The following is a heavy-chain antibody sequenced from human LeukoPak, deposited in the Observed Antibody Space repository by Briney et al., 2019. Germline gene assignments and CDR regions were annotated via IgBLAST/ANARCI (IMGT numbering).Heavy chain of an antibody. D-gene: IGHD1-14*01. CDR3: ARDSGHTVTNEYFEH. V-gene: IGHV3-21*04. CDR2: ISSGSGYI. J-gene: IGHJ1*01. Sequence: GGSLRLSCAASGFSSIGYGMSWVRQAPGKGLEWVSSISSGSGYIYYADSVKGRFTISRDNAQNALFLQMNALRVDDSAVYYCARDSGHTVTNEYFEHWGQGTLLTVSS. CDR1: GFSSIGYG.